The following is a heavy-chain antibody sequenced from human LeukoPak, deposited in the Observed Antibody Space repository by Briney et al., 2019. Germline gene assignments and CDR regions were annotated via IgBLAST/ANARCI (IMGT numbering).Heavy chain of an antibody. CDR1: GYTFTRYY. CDR2: IDLSGGRT. D-gene: IGHD2-8*01. J-gene: IGHJ4*02. Sequence: ASVKVSCKASGYTFTRYYVHWVRQAPGQGLEWMGMIDLSGGRTVYAQRFQGRVTMTRDTSTSTVYMELSSLRSEDSAVYYCAREAPDTNKFDYWGQGTLVTVSS. CDR3: AREAPDTNKFDY. V-gene: IGHV1-46*01.